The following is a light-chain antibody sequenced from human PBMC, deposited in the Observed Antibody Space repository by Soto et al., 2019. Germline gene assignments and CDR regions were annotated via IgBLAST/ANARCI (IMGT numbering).Light chain of an antibody. CDR1: SSNIGSNH. J-gene: IGLJ2*01. V-gene: IGLV1-47*01. Sequence: QSVLTQPPSTSGTPGQRVTISCSGSSSNIGSNHVYWYQQFPGMAPKLLMYRSDQRPNGVPERFSGSKSGTSASLAISGLRSADEADYYCSARDDSLSGVVFGGGTKVTVL. CDR2: RSD. CDR3: SARDDSLSGVV.